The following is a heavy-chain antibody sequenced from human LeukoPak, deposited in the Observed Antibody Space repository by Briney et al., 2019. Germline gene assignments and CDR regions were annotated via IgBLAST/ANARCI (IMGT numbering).Heavy chain of an antibody. J-gene: IGHJ6*02. CDR3: AGRTGSGWYELYYGMDV. CDR1: GFTFSTYS. CDR2: ISSSSSYI. V-gene: IGHV3-21*01. D-gene: IGHD6-19*01. Sequence: GGSLRLSCAASGFTFSTYSMNWVRQAPGKGLEWVSSISSSSSYIFYADSVKGRFTISRDNAKNSLYLQMKSLRAEDTAVYYCAGRTGSGWYELYYGMDVWGQGTTVTVSS.